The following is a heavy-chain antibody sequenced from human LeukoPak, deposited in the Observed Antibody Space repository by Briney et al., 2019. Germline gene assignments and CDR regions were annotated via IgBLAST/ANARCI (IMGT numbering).Heavy chain of an antibody. CDR2: ISGSGGST. CDR3: ARDHRRYCSGGSCYHFDY. J-gene: IGHJ4*02. CDR1: GFTFSSYA. Sequence: GGSLRLSCAASGFTFSSYAMSWVRQAPGKGLEWVSAISGSGGSTYYADSVKGRFTISRDNFKNTLYLQMNSLRAEDTAVYYCARDHRRYCSGGSCYHFDYWGQGTLVTVSS. V-gene: IGHV3-23*01. D-gene: IGHD2-15*01.